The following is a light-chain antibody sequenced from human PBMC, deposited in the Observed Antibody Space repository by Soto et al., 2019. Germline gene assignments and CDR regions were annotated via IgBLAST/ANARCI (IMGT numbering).Light chain of an antibody. CDR3: QQSSYYPLT. J-gene: IGKJ4*01. CDR2: SAS. V-gene: IGKV3-20*01. Sequence: EIELTQSPATLSVSPGERATLSCRASQSVTNNYLAWYQQQTGQAPSLLIDSASSRATGIPDRFSGSGSGTAFTLTISRLEPEDFAVYFCQQSSYYPLTFGGGTKVEI. CDR1: QSVTNNY.